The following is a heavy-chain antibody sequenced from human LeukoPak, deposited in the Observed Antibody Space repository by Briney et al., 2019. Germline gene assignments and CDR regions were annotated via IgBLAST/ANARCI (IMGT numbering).Heavy chain of an antibody. V-gene: IGHV4-59*08. CDR1: GGSISSYY. CDR2: IYYSGST. CDR3: ARASQVVTRSNQNWYFDL. Sequence: SETLSLTCTVSGGSISSYYWSWIRQPPVQGLERLGYIYYSGSTNYNPSLKSRVTISVDTSKNQFSLKLSSVTAADTAVYYCARASQVVTRSNQNWYFDLWGRGTLVTVSS. J-gene: IGHJ2*01. D-gene: IGHD4-23*01.